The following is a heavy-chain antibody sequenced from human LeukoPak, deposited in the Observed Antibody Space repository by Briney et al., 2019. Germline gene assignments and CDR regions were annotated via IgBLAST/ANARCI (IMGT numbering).Heavy chain of an antibody. CDR1: GFTFSSYG. J-gene: IGHJ4*02. Sequence: PGRSLRLSCAASGFTFSSYGMHWVRQAPGKGLEWVAVISYDGSNKYYADSVKGRFTISRDNSKNTLYLQMNSLRAEDTAECYCAKGGVCFRSTSCYSDYWGQGTLVTVSS. CDR2: ISYDGSNK. CDR3: AKGGVCFRSTSCYSDY. D-gene: IGHD2-2*01. V-gene: IGHV3-30*18.